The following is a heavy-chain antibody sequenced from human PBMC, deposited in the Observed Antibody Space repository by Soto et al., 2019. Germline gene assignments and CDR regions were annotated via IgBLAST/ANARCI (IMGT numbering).Heavy chain of an antibody. J-gene: IGHJ4*02. Sequence: GGSLRLSCAAPGFTFSNALMNWVRQAPGKGLEWVGRIKSKTDGGTTDYAAPVKGRFTISRDDSKNTLYLQMNSLKTEDTAVYYCTTDRRPSSWYWVPNSIAVAGSVYWGQGTLVTVSS. D-gene: IGHD6-19*01. CDR3: TTDRRPSSWYWVPNSIAVAGSVY. CDR1: GFTFSNAL. V-gene: IGHV3-15*07. CDR2: IKSKTDGGTT.